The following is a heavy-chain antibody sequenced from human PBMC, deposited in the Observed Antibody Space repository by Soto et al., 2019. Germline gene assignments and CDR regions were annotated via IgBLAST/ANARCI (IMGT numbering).Heavy chain of an antibody. CDR3: ARSNYNFWSGYLGWFDP. Sequence: QVQLVQSGAEVKKPGASVKVSCQASGYTFTSYDINWVRQATGQGLEWMGWMNPNSGNTGYAQKFQGRVTMTRNRPINTAYMELSSLRSEDTAVYYCARSNYNFWSGYLGWFDPWGQGTLVTVSS. V-gene: IGHV1-8*01. CDR1: GYTFTSYD. J-gene: IGHJ5*02. D-gene: IGHD3-3*01. CDR2: MNPNSGNT.